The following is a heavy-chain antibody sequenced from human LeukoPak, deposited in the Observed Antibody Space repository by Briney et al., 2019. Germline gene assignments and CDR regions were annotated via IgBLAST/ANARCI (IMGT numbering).Heavy chain of an antibody. D-gene: IGHD6-13*01. V-gene: IGHV4-39*07. CDR2: IYYSGST. CDR3: ARARRRRQQLVPGSFDY. CDR1: GGSISSSSYY. Sequence: SETLSLTCTVSGGSISSSSYYWGWIRQPPGKGLEWIGSIYYSGSTYYNPSLKSRVTISVDTSKNQFSLKLSSVTAADTAVYYCARARRRRQQLVPGSFDYWGQGTLVTVSS. J-gene: IGHJ4*02.